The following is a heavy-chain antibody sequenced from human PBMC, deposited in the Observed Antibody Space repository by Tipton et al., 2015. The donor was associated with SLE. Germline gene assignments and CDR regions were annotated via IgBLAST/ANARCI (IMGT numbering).Heavy chain of an antibody. CDR3: AKGSSYVLGIGNY. CDR1: GFTFRNYA. V-gene: IGHV3-23*03. J-gene: IGHJ4*02. Sequence: SLRLSCVASGFTFRNYAMSWVRRAPGKGLEWVSVIYSGGSNAYYADSVQGRLIISRDDSKNTLYPQMNSLRADDTAVYYCAKGSSYVLGIGNYWGQGTLVTVSS. D-gene: IGHD3-16*01. CDR2: IYSGGSNA.